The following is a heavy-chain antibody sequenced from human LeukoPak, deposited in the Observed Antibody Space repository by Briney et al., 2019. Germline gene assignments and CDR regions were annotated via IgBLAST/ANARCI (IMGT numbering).Heavy chain of an antibody. J-gene: IGHJ4*02. Sequence: GGSLRLSCAASGFTFSSYWMSWVRQAPGKGLEWVANIKQDGSEKYYVDSVKGRFTISRDNAKNSLYLQMNSLRAEDTAVYYCARERVYSSSWYEYRYYFDYWGQGTLVTVSS. D-gene: IGHD6-13*01. CDR1: GFTFSSYW. CDR3: ARERVYSSSWYEYRYYFDY. V-gene: IGHV3-7*01. CDR2: IKQDGSEK.